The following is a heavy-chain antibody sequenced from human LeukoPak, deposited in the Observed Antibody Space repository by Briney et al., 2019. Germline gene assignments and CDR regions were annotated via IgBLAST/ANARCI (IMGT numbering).Heavy chain of an antibody. CDR2: IYYSGST. J-gene: IGHJ4*02. Sequence: SETLSLTCTVSGGSISSSSYYWGWIRQPPGKGLEWIGSIYYSGSTYYNPSLKSRVTISVDTSKNQFSLKLSSVTAADTAVYYCVREGALWDSSGCYWGQGTLVTVSS. D-gene: IGHD6-19*01. CDR1: GGSISSSSYY. V-gene: IGHV4-39*07. CDR3: VREGALWDSSGCY.